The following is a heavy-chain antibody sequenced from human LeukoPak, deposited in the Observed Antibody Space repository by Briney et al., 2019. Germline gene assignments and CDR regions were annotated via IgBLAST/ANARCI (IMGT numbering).Heavy chain of an antibody. J-gene: IGHJ6*03. Sequence: GGSLRLSCAASGFTFSGYSMHWVRQAPGKGLEYVAAISSNGGSTYYANSVKGRFTISRDNSKNTLYLQMNSLRAEDTAVYYCARDGYYDFWSGYYKDYYYYYMDVWGKGTTVTVSS. CDR1: GFTFSGYS. CDR3: ARDGYYDFWSGYYKDYYYYYMDV. D-gene: IGHD3-3*01. CDR2: ISSNGGST. V-gene: IGHV3-64*01.